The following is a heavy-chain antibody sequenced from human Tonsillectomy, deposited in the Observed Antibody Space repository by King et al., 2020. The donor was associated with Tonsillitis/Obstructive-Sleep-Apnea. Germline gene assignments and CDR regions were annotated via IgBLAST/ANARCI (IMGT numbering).Heavy chain of an antibody. V-gene: IGHV7-4-1*02. Sequence: VQLVESGSELKKPGASVKVSCKASGYTFTSNAMNCVRQAPVQGLEWWGWINTATGNPTSAHGFTGRFVFSLDTSVSTAYLQISSLKAEDTAMYYCARGWFRDVFDVWGQGTVVTVSS. CDR2: INTATGNP. D-gene: IGHD3-10*01. CDR3: ARGWFRDVFDV. J-gene: IGHJ3*01. CDR1: GYTFTSNA.